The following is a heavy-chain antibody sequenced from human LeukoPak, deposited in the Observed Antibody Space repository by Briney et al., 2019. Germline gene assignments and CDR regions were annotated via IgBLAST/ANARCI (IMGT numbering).Heavy chain of an antibody. CDR1: GFTFSSSA. D-gene: IGHD1-7*01. V-gene: IGHV3-23*01. Sequence: GGSLRLSCAASGFTFSSSAMSWVRQAPGKGLYWVSAISGSGTGTYYADSVKGRFTISRDNSKNTLYLQMNSLRAEDTAVYYCAKEGGTGTRFDYWGQGALVTVSS. J-gene: IGHJ4*02. CDR3: AKEGGTGTRFDY. CDR2: ISGSGTGT.